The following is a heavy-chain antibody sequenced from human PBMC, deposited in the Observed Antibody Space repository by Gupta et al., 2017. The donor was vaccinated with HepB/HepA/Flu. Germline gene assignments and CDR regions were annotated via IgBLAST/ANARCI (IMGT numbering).Heavy chain of an antibody. J-gene: IGHJ5*02. CDR2: IKKDGSEK. Sequence: EVQLVESGGDLVQPGGSLSLSCAASGFTFSDFWLSWVRQAPGKGLEWVANIKKDGSEKYYVDSVKGRFIISRENAKNSLYLQMNSLRVEDTAVYYCARPGFAAAATFGWFNPWGQGTLVTVSS. CDR1: GFTFSDFW. CDR3: ARPGFAAAATFGWFNP. D-gene: IGHD6-13*01. V-gene: IGHV3-7*01.